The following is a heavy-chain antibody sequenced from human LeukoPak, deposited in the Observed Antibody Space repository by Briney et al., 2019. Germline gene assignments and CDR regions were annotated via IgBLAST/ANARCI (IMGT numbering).Heavy chain of an antibody. CDR3: ARVVRWPTSFDC. D-gene: IGHD2-8*01. CDR1: GFTFSDYY. J-gene: IGHJ4*02. Sequence: PGGSLPLSCAASGFTFSDYYMTWIRQAPGKGLEWVSYISSSGSTIYYTDSVKGRFTISRDNAKNSLFLQMSSLRAEDTAVYYCARVVRWPTSFDCWGQVTLVTVSS. CDR2: ISSSGSTI. V-gene: IGHV3-11*01.